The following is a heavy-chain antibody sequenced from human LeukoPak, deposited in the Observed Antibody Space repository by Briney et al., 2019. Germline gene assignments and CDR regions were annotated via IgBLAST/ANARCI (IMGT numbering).Heavy chain of an antibody. J-gene: IGHJ4*02. Sequence: SETLSLTCAVYGGSFSGYYWSWIRQPPGKGLEWIGEINHSGSTNYNPSLKSRVTISVDTSKNQFSLKLSSVTAADTAVYYCARRRYYYDSSGREFDYWGQGTLVTVSS. CDR3: ARRRYYYDSSGREFDY. V-gene: IGHV4-34*01. CDR1: GGSFSGYY. CDR2: INHSGST. D-gene: IGHD3-22*01.